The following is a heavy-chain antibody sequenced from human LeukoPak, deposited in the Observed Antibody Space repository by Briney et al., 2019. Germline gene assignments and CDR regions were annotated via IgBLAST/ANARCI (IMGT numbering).Heavy chain of an antibody. CDR2: ISYSGGT. D-gene: IGHD3-10*01. J-gene: IGHJ3*02. CDR1: GGSISNYY. V-gene: IGHV4-59*08. Sequence: PSETLSLTCTVSGGSISNYYWNWIRQPPGKGLEWVGYISYSGGTNYNPSLKSRVTISIDTSKNQFSLNLSSVTAADTAVYYCAGSFSGSGAFDIWGQGTVVTVSS. CDR3: AGSFSGSGAFDI.